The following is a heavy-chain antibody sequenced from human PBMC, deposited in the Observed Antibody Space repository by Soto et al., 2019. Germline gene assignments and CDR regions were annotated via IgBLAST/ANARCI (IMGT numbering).Heavy chain of an antibody. D-gene: IGHD3-10*01. CDR3: ARDSSSSGYYYYGMDV. CDR1: GGSISSYY. CDR2: IYYSGST. J-gene: IGHJ6*02. Sequence: LSLTWTVSGGSISSYYWSWNLQPPGKGLEWIGYIYYSGSTNYNPSLKSRVTISVDTSKNQFSLKLSSVTAADTAVYYCARDSSSSGYYYYGMDVWGQGTTVTVSS. V-gene: IGHV4-59*01.